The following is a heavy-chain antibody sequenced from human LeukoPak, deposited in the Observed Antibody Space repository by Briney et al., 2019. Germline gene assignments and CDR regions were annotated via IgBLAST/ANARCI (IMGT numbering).Heavy chain of an antibody. V-gene: IGHV1-46*01. CDR1: GYTFTNYY. CDR2: ITPSGGST. CDR3: ASVWDIGWFDP. Sequence: GASVKVSCKASGYTFTNYYMHWVRQAPGQGLEWLGLITPSGGSTWYAQKFQGRVTMTRNTSISTAYMELSSLRSGDTAVYYCASVWDIGWFDPWGQGTLVTVSS. D-gene: IGHD2-15*01. J-gene: IGHJ5*02.